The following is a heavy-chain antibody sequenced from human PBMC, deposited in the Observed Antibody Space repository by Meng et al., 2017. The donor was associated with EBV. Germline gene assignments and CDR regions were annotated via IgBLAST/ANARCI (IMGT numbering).Heavy chain of an antibody. V-gene: IGHV1-8*01. J-gene: IGHJ5*02. CDR2: MNPNSGNT. D-gene: IGHD3-22*01. Sequence: QVRLWHSGAAVKKPGASVKVSCKASGYTFTSYDINWVRQATGQGLEWMGWMNPNSGNTGYAQKFQGRVTMTRNTSISTAYMELSSLRSEDTAVYYCARGPYYYDSSGYYYGEFDPWGQGTLVTVSS. CDR3: ARGPYYYDSSGYYYGEFDP. CDR1: GYTFTSYD.